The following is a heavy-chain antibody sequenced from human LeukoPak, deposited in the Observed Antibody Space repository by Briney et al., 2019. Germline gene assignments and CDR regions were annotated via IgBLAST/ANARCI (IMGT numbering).Heavy chain of an antibody. CDR3: AREYIAAAGTTGFDP. V-gene: IGHV4-59*01. CDR1: GGSISSYY. Sequence: SETLSLTCTVSGGSISSYYWSWIRQPPGKGLEWIGYIYYNGSTNYNPSLTSRVTISVDTSKNQFSLKLSSVTAADTAVYYCAREYIAAAGTTGFDPWGQGTLVTVSP. CDR2: IYYNGST. J-gene: IGHJ5*02. D-gene: IGHD6-13*01.